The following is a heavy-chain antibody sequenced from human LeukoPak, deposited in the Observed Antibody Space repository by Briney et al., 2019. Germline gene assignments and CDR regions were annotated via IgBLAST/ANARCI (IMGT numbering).Heavy chain of an antibody. D-gene: IGHD3-22*01. J-gene: IGHJ4*02. CDR2: IRYDGSNK. V-gene: IGHV3-30*02. CDR3: AKVVAYYDSSGYLDY. Sequence: GSLRLSCAASGFTFSSYGMHWVRQAPGKGLEWVAFIRYDGSNKYYADSVKGRFTISRDNSKNTLYLQMNSLRAEDTAVYYCAKVVAYYDSSGYLDYWGQGTLVTVSS. CDR1: GFTFSSYG.